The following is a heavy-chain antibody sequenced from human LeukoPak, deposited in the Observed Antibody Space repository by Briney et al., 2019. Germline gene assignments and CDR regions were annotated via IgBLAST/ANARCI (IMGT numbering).Heavy chain of an antibody. J-gene: IGHJ5*02. D-gene: IGHD6-19*01. V-gene: IGHV4-61*09. CDR3: VRDHLAVAGMRLAWFDP. CDR2: IDTSGGT. CDR1: GGSISSGSDY. Sequence: PSETLSLTCTVSGGSISSGSDYWSWIRQPAGTGLEWIGHIDTSGGTNYNPSLKSRVTISVDTSKNQFSLELSSVTAADTAVYYCVRDHLAVAGMRLAWFDPWGQGTVVTVSS.